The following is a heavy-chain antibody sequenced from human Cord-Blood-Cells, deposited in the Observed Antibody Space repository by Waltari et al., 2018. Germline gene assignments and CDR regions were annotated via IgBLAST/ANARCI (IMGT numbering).Heavy chain of an antibody. V-gene: IGHV2-5*02. CDR3: AATCWSSSCLDY. D-gene: IGHD6-13*01. CDR2: IYWDDDK. Sequence: QITLKESGPTLVKPTQTLTLTCTFSGFSLSTSGVGVGWIRQPQGKALEWLALIYWDDDKRYSPSLKSRLTITKDTSKNQVVLTMTNMDPVDTATYYCAATCWSSSCLDYWGQGTLVTVSS. J-gene: IGHJ4*02. CDR1: GFSLSTSGVG.